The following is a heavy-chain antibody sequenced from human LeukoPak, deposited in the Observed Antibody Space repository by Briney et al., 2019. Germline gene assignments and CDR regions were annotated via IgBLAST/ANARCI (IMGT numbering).Heavy chain of an antibody. CDR2: IYYSGST. J-gene: IGHJ4*02. V-gene: IGHV4-39*01. CDR3: AGSLGEQWLPTGEDY. Sequence: SETLSLTCTVSGGSISSSSYYWGWIRQPPGKGLEWIGSIYYSGSTYYNPSLKSRVTISVDTSKNQFSLKLSSVTAADTAVYYCAGSLGEQWLPTGEDYWGQGTLVTASS. D-gene: IGHD6-19*01. CDR1: GGSISSSSYY.